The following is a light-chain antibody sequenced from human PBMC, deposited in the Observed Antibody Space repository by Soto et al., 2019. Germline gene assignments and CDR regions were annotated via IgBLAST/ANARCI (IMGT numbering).Light chain of an antibody. Sequence: EIVLTQFPATLSLSPGERATLSCRASQSVSSYLAWYQQKPDQAPRLLIFDASNRASGIPARFSGSGSGTDFTLTISSLEPEDFAVYYCQQGIHWPRTFGQGTKVDIK. CDR1: QSVSSY. V-gene: IGKV3-11*01. CDR2: DAS. J-gene: IGKJ1*01. CDR3: QQGIHWPRT.